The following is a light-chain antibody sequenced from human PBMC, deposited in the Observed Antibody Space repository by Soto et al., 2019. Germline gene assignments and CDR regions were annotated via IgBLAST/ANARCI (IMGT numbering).Light chain of an antibody. CDR3: QHYGSSPWT. CDR1: QSVGSNF. V-gene: IGKV3-20*01. J-gene: IGKJ1*01. Sequence: EIVLTQSPGTLSLSPGERATLSCRASQSVGSNFLAWYQQKPGQAPRLFIYGVSSRATGIPDRFSGSGSGTDFTLTISRLEPEDFAVYYCQHYGSSPWTFGQGTEVEVK. CDR2: GVS.